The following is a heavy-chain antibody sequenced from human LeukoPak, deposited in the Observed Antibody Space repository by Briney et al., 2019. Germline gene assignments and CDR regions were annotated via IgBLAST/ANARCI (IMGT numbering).Heavy chain of an antibody. J-gene: IGHJ4*02. CDR1: GFTFSNYG. D-gene: IGHD4-23*01. Sequence: GGSLRLSCAASGFTFSNYGMHWVRQAPGKGLEWVGFIRYDGSNEYYADSVKGRFTISRDNSKNTLYLQMNSLRVDDTAVYYCAKSLDYGGNRARLDFWGQGTLVTVSS. CDR2: IRYDGSNE. V-gene: IGHV3-30*02. CDR3: AKSLDYGGNRARLDF.